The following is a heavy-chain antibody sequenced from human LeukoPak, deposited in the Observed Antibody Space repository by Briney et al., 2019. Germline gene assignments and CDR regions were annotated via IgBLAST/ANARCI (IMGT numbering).Heavy chain of an antibody. Sequence: SETLCLTCTVSGGSISSYYWSWTRQPAGKGLEWIGRIYTSGSTNYNPSLKSRVTMSVDTSKNQFSLKLSSVTAADTAVYYCAREAIPITIFGVVPNAFDIWGQGTMVTVSS. D-gene: IGHD3-3*01. CDR2: IYTSGST. CDR1: GGSISSYY. V-gene: IGHV4-4*07. CDR3: AREAIPITIFGVVPNAFDI. J-gene: IGHJ3*02.